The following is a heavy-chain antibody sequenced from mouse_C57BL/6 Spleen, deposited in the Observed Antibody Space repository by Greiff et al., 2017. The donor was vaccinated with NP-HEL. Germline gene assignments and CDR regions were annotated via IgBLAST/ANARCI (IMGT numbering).Heavy chain of an antibody. CDR2: IYPGSGST. V-gene: IGHV1-55*01. J-gene: IGHJ3*01. CDR1: GYTFTSYW. Sequence: VQLQQPGAELVKPGASVKMSCKASGYTFTSYWINWVKQRPGQGLEWIGDIYPGSGSTNYNEKFKGKATLTVDTSSSTAYMQLSSLSSEDSAVYYCAIRRGFAYWGQGTLVTVSA. CDR3: AIRRGFAY. D-gene: IGHD2-12*01.